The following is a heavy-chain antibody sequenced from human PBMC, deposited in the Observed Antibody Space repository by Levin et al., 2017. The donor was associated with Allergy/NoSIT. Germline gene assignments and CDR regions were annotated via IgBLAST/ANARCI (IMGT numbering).Heavy chain of an antibody. Sequence: SETLSLTCTVSGGSISSGDYYWSWIRQPPGKGLEWIGYIYYTGSTYYNPSLQSRVTISVDTSKNQFSLKLSSVTAADTAVYYCARGGYSYGRAYVVYWGQGTLVTVSS. D-gene: IGHD5-18*01. CDR3: ARGGYSYGRAYVVY. CDR2: IYYTGST. CDR1: GGSISSGDYY. V-gene: IGHV4-30-4*01. J-gene: IGHJ4*02.